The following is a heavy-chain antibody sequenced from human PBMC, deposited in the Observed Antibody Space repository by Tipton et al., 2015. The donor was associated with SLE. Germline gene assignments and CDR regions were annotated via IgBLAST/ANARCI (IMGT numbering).Heavy chain of an antibody. CDR1: GYSISSGYY. D-gene: IGHD6-19*01. CDR2: IHHSGST. V-gene: IGHV4-38-2*01. J-gene: IGHJ4*02. CDR3: ARTGYLYSSGWYQ. Sequence: TLSLTCAVSGYSISSGYYWGWIRQPPGKGLEWIGRIHHSGSTYYNPSLKSRVTISVDTSKNQFSLKLSSVTAADTAVYYCARTGYLYSSGWYQWGQGTLVTVSS.